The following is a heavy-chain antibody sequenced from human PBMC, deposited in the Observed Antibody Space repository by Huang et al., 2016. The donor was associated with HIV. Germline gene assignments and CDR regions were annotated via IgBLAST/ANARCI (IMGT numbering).Heavy chain of an antibody. CDR1: GFTFSSYG. CDR3: AKGGSAAAVLDF. D-gene: IGHD6-13*01. J-gene: IGHJ4*02. Sequence: QVQLVESGGGVVQPGRSLRISCAASGFTFSSYGMHWVRQAPGKGLGWVACISYEAKTKYYADSVKGRFSISRDNSKTTVYLQLNSLRLEDTAVYYCAKGGSAAAVLDFWGQGTLVTVSS. V-gene: IGHV3-30*18. CDR2: ISYEAKTK.